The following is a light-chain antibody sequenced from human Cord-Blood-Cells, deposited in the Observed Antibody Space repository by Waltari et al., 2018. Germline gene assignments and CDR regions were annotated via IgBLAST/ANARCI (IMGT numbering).Light chain of an antibody. Sequence: ELVLTQSPGTPSLSPGERATLSCRARQSVSSSYLAWYQQTPGQAPRLLIYGASSRATGLPDRFSGSGSGTDFTLTISRLEPEDFAVYYCQQYGSSPLTFGGGTKVEIK. CDR2: GAS. CDR1: QSVSSSY. J-gene: IGKJ4*01. V-gene: IGKV3-20*01. CDR3: QQYGSSPLT.